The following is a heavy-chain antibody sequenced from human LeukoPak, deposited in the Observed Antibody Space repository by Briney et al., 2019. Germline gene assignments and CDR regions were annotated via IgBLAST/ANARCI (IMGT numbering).Heavy chain of an antibody. CDR2: VSGSGAGT. V-gene: IGHV3-23*01. J-gene: IGHJ2*01. CDR1: GLTFNTYA. CDR3: AKGPRAGLRYWYFDL. Sequence: GGSLRLSCAASGLTFNTYAMSWVRQAPGKGLQWVSTVSGSGAGTFYGDSVKGRFTISRDNSNNTLFLQMNSLSADDTAVYFCAKGPRAGLRYWYFDLGGRGSLVTVS. D-gene: IGHD2-21*02.